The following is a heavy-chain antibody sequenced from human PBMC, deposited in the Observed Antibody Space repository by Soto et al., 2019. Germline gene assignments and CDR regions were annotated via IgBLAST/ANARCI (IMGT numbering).Heavy chain of an antibody. V-gene: IGHV4-34*01. D-gene: IGHD2-15*01. CDR1: GGSFSGYY. J-gene: IGHJ4*02. CDR2: INHSGST. Sequence: SETLSLTCAVYGGSFSGYYWSWIRQPPGKGLEWIGEINHSGSTNYNPSLKSRVTISVDTSKNQFSLKLSSVTAADTAVYYCARGQAFIGYCSGGSCSHFDYWGQGTLVTVSS. CDR3: ARGQAFIGYCSGGSCSHFDY.